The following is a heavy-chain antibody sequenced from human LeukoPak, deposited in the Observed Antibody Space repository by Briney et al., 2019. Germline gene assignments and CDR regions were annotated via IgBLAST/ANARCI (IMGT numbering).Heavy chain of an antibody. CDR2: IYYRGTT. V-gene: IGHV4-39*07. D-gene: IGHD1-1*01. CDR3: ARTTGISWFDP. CDR1: GDSITSSSYY. J-gene: IGHJ5*02. Sequence: SETLSLTCTVSGDSITSSSYYWGWIRQPPGKGLEWLGTIYYRGTTYYNPSLKSRVTFSVDTSKNQFSLRLNSVTAADTAVYYCARTTGISWFDPWGQGTLVTVSS.